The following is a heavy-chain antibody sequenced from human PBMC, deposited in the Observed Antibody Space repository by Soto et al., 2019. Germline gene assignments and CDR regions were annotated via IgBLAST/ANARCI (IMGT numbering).Heavy chain of an antibody. CDR3: AREVGVTDY. V-gene: IGHV3-7*05. D-gene: IGHD1-26*01. J-gene: IGHJ4*02. Sequence: PGGSLRLSCAASGFTFGSYWMSWVRQAPGKGLEWVAKMNQDGSEKYYVDSVKGRFTISRDNAKNSLSLQMDSLRADDTAVYYCAREVGVTDYWGQGTLVTVSS. CDR1: GFTFGSYW. CDR2: MNQDGSEK.